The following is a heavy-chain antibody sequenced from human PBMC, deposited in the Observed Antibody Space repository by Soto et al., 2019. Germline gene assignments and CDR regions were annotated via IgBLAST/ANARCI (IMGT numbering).Heavy chain of an antibody. Sequence: XQXLSLTCASSGDXVSSNSPAWNWIRQSPSRGLEWLGSTYYRSKWYNDYAVSVKSRITINPDTSKNQFSLQLNSVNPEDTAVYYCAKEALPKTNYDFWSGYSEYNWFDPWGQGTLGPVSS. CDR2: TYYRSKWYN. J-gene: IGHJ5*02. V-gene: IGHV6-1*01. CDR1: GDXVSSNSPA. CDR3: AKEALPKTNYDFWSGYSEYNWFDP. D-gene: IGHD3-3*01.